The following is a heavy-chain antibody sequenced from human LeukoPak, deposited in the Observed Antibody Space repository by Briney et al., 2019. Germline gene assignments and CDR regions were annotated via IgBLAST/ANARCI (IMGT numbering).Heavy chain of an antibody. CDR3: ARMSIAARLVDY. V-gene: IGHV1-18*01. CDR2: ISAYNGNT. D-gene: IGHD6-6*01. J-gene: IGHJ4*02. Sequence: ASVKVSCKASGYTFTSYGISWVRQAPGQGLEWMGWISAYNGNTNYAQKLQGRVTMTTDTSTSTPYMELRSLRSDDTAVYYCARMSIAARLVDYWGREPWSPSPQ. CDR1: GYTFTSYG.